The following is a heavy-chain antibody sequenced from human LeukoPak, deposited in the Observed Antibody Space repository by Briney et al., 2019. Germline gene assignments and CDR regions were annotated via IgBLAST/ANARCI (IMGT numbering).Heavy chain of an antibody. D-gene: IGHD3-22*01. Sequence: GFLRLSCAASGFTFSSYAMSWVRQAPGKGLEWVSAISGSGGSTYYADSVKGRFTISRDNSKNTLYLQMNSLRAEDTAVYYCAKDPISSGYYLISAWFDPWGQGTLVTVSS. J-gene: IGHJ5*02. V-gene: IGHV3-23*01. CDR2: ISGSGGST. CDR1: GFTFSSYA. CDR3: AKDPISSGYYLISAWFDP.